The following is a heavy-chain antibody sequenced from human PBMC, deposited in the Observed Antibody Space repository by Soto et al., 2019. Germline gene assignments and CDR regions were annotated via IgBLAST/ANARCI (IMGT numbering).Heavy chain of an antibody. CDR3: ARDWAGTTGTTRPLNAFDI. Sequence: QVQLQESGPGLVKPSGTLSLTCAVSGGSISSSNWWSWVRQPPGKGLEWIGEIYHSGSTNYNPSLKRRVTISVGKSKNQFSLRLSSVTAADTAVYYCARDWAGTTGTTRPLNAFDIGGQGTMVTVSS. V-gene: IGHV4-4*02. D-gene: IGHD1-1*01. CDR1: GGSISSSNW. J-gene: IGHJ3*02. CDR2: IYHSGST.